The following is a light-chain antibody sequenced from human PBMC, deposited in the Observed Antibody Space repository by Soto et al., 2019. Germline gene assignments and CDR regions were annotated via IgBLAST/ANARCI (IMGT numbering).Light chain of an antibody. CDR2: DAS. J-gene: IGKJ2*01. Sequence: EIVLTQSPATLSLSLGERATLSCRASQTVTTYLAWYQHKLGQAPRLLIYDASNRATGVPARFSGSGSGTDFTLTISSLEPEDSAVYYCQQRYGWPSFGQGTKLEIK. CDR3: QQRYGWPS. V-gene: IGKV3-11*01. CDR1: QTVTTY.